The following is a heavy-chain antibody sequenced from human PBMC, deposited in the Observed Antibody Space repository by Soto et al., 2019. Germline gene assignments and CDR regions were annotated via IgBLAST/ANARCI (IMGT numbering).Heavy chain of an antibody. CDR3: ASTVPTSYYYGMDV. Sequence: ASVKVSCKASGYTFTSYGISWVRQAPGQGLEWMGWISAYNGNTNYAQKLQGRVTMTTDTSTSIAYMELSSLRSEDTAVYYCASTVPTSYYYGMDVWGQGTTVTVSS. CDR1: GYTFTSYG. CDR2: ISAYNGNT. D-gene: IGHD4-17*01. J-gene: IGHJ6*02. V-gene: IGHV1-18*04.